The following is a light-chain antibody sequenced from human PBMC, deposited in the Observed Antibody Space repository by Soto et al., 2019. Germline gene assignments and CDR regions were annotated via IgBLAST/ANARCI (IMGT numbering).Light chain of an antibody. Sequence: DVQMTQSPSTLSASVGDRLTITCRASQSISSWLAWYQQKPGKAPKLLIFDASSLESGVPSRFSGSGGGTDFTLSISSVQPEDFATYFCQQSYMDPITFGQGTRLEI. V-gene: IGKV1-5*01. J-gene: IGKJ5*01. CDR3: QQSYMDPIT. CDR2: DAS. CDR1: QSISSW.